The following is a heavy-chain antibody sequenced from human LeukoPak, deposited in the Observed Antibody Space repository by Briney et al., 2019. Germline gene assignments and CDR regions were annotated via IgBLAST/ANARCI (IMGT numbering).Heavy chain of an antibody. CDR2: IWYDGSNK. CDR3: AKDDLRYCSSTSCRRLDY. CDR1: GFTFSSYG. J-gene: IGHJ4*02. D-gene: IGHD2-2*01. V-gene: IGHV3-33*06. Sequence: PGGSLRLSCAASGFTFSSYGMHWVRQAPGKGLEWVAVIWYDGSNKYYADSVKGRFTISRDNSKNTLYLQMNSLRAEDTAVYYCAKDDLRYCSSTSCRRLDYWGQGTLVTVSS.